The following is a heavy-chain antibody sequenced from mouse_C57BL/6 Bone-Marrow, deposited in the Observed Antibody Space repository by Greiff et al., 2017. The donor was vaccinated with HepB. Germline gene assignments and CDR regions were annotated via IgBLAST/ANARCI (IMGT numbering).Heavy chain of an antibody. J-gene: IGHJ2*01. CDR1: GFTFSSYG. V-gene: IGHV5-6*01. D-gene: IGHD2-5*01. Sequence: EVKLVESGGDLVKPGGSLKLSCAASGFTFSSYGMSWVRQTPDKRLEWVATISSGGSYTYYPDSVKGRFNISRDNAKNTLYLQMSSLKSEDTAMYYCAKSNYPLFDYWGQGTTLTVSS. CDR2: ISSGGSYT. CDR3: AKSNYPLFDY.